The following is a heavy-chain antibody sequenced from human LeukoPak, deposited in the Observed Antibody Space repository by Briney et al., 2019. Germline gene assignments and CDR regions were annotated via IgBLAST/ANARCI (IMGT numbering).Heavy chain of an antibody. CDR1: GGSIRSSTSY. Sequence: PSETLSLTCTVSGGSIRSSTSYWGWIRQPPGKGLEWIGSIYYSGSTYYGPSLKSRVTMSVDTSKNQFSLKVRSVTAADTAVYYCAREEANYGIDYWGQGALVTVSS. CDR3: AREEANYGIDY. D-gene: IGHD4-17*01. V-gene: IGHV4-39*02. J-gene: IGHJ4*02. CDR2: IYYSGST.